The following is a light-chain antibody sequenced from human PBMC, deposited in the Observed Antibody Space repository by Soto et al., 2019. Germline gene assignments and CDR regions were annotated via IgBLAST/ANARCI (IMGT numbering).Light chain of an antibody. Sequence: QSVLTQPPSASGTPGQRVTISCSGVSSNIGSNAVNWYQQFPGAAPQLLIYTNSQRPSGVPDRFSGSKSGTSASLAITGLQSEDEADYHCAAWDDSLNALVFGGGTK. CDR3: AAWDDSLNALV. CDR2: TNS. V-gene: IGLV1-44*01. J-gene: IGLJ3*02. CDR1: SSNIGSNA.